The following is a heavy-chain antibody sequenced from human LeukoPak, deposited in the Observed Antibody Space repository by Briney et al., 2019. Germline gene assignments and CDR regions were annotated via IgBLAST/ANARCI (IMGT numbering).Heavy chain of an antibody. J-gene: IGHJ5*02. CDR2: ISGSGGST. Sequence: GGSLRLSCAAAGFTFSSYAMSWVRQAPGKGLEWVSAISGSGGSTYYADSVKGRFTISRDNSKNTLYLQMNSLRAEDTAVYYCAKTTRAGVVEAWGQGTLVTVSS. V-gene: IGHV3-23*01. D-gene: IGHD3-3*01. CDR3: AKTTRAGVVEA. CDR1: GFTFSSYA.